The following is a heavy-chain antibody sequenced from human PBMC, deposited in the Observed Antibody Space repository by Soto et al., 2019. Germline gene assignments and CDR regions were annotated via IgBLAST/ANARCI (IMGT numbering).Heavy chain of an antibody. CDR3: VMVDNYVTPTPQDV. J-gene: IGHJ6*02. CDR1: GYIFVNYG. V-gene: IGHV1-18*01. CDR2: ISPYTGNT. Sequence: ASVKVSCKASGYIFVNYGSAWVRQAPGQGLEWMGWISPYTGNTHSASKVQGRLTMTTDTSTSTAYMDLGSLTSDDTAVYYCVMVDNYVTPTPQDVWGQGTTVTSP. D-gene: IGHD3-16*01.